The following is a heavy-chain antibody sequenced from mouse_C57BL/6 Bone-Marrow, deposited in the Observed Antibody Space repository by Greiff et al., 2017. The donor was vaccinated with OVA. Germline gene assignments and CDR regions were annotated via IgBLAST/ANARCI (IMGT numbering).Heavy chain of an antibody. Sequence: DVKLVESGGDFVKPVGSLKLSFASSGFTFSTYVMSFVRPTPYTFLALVATISSGGSYTYYPDSVKGRFTISRDNAKNTLYLQMSSLKSEDTAMYYCARRGLRYYYAMDYWGQGTSVTVSS. V-gene: IGHV5-6*02. CDR1: GFTFSTYV. CDR3: ARRGLRYYYAMDY. D-gene: IGHD2-4*01. J-gene: IGHJ4*01. CDR2: ISSGGSYT.